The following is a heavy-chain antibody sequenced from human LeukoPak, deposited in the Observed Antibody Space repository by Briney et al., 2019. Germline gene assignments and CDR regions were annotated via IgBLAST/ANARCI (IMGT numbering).Heavy chain of an antibody. Sequence: PGGSLRLSCAASGFTFSNYGMHWVRQAPGKGLEWVAFIWYDGSNKYYADSVKGRFTISRDNSKNTLFLQMNSLRAEDTAVYYCTRDVASRVWFDPWGHGTL. CDR2: IWYDGSNK. J-gene: IGHJ5*02. V-gene: IGHV3-33*01. CDR3: TRDVASRVWFDP. CDR1: GFTFSNYG.